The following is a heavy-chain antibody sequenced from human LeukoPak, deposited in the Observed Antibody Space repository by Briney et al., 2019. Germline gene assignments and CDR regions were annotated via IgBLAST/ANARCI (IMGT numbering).Heavy chain of an antibody. CDR1: GFTFSSYS. Sequence: PGGSLRLSCAASGFTFSSYSMNWVRQAPGKGLEWVSSISSSSSYIYYADSVKGRFTISRDNAKNSLYLQMNSLKAEDTAVYYCARLPDKKGVDYWGQGTLVTVSS. CDR2: ISSSSSYI. CDR3: ARLPDKKGVDY. J-gene: IGHJ4*02. V-gene: IGHV3-21*01. D-gene: IGHD3-16*01.